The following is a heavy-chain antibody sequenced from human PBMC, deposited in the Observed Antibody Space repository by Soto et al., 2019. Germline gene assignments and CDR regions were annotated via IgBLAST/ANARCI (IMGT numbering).Heavy chain of an antibody. D-gene: IGHD2-21*02. J-gene: IGHJ5*02. Sequence: PGGSLRLSCAASGFTVSSNYMSWVRQAPGKGLEWVSVIYSGGSTYYADSVKGRFTISRDNSKNTLYLQMNSLRAEDTAVYYCASVGEYCGGDCKNWFDTWGQGTLVTVSS. CDR3: ASVGEYCGGDCKNWFDT. CDR2: IYSGGST. CDR1: GFTVSSNY. V-gene: IGHV3-53*01.